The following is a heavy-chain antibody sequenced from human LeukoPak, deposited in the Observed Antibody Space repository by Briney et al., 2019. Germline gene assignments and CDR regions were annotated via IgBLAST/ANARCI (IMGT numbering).Heavy chain of an antibody. J-gene: IGHJ4*02. CDR3: ARELVGATYFDY. D-gene: IGHD1-26*01. CDR2: IYTSGST. CDR1: GGSISSYY. Sequence: SETLSLTCTVSGGSISSYYWSWIRQPAGKGLEWIGRIYTSGSTNYNPFLKSRVTMSVGTSKNQFSLKLSSVTAADTAVYYCARELVGATYFDYWGQGTLVTVSS. V-gene: IGHV4-4*07.